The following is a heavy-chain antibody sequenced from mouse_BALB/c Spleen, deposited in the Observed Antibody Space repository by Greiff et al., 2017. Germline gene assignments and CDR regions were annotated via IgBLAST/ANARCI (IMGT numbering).Heavy chain of an antibody. Sequence: QVQLKQSGAELVRPGASVTLSCKASGYTFTDYEMHWVKQTPVHGLEWIGAIDPETGGTAYNQKFKGKATLTADKSSSTAYMELRSLTSEDSAVYYGTSGEDWGQGTSVTVSS. CDR3: TSGED. V-gene: IGHV1-15*01. CDR2: IDPETGGT. J-gene: IGHJ4*01. CDR1: GYTFTDYE.